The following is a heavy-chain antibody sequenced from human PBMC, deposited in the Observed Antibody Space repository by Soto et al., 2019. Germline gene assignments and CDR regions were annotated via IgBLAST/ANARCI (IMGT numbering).Heavy chain of an antibody. CDR2: IYYSRSTGST. D-gene: IGHD3-10*01. Sequence: PSETLSLTCTVSGGSFSSYYWSWIRQPPGKGLEWIGYIYYSRSTGSTNYNPSLKSRITIYVDTSKYLFSLKLNSMTAADSSVYYCARHNYGSGITSFDYWGLGTLVTVSS. V-gene: IGHV4-59*08. CDR3: ARHNYGSGITSFDY. CDR1: GGSFSSYY. J-gene: IGHJ4*02.